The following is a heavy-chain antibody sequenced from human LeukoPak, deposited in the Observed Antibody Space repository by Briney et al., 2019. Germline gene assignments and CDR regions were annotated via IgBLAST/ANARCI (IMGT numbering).Heavy chain of an antibody. D-gene: IGHD7-27*01. CDR2: INHSGST. CDR3: ARRAIPTNWAYYFDY. CDR1: GGSISSYY. V-gene: IGHV4-34*01. Sequence: PSETLSLTCTASGGSISSYYWSWIRQPPGKGLEWIGEINHSGSTNYNPSLKSRVTISVDTSKNQFSLKLSSVTAADTAVYYCARRAIPTNWAYYFDYWGQGTLVTVSS. J-gene: IGHJ4*02.